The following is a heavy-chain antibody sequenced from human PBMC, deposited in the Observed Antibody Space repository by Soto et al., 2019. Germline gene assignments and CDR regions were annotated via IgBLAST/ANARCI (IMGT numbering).Heavy chain of an antibody. CDR3: ARAPGYCSSTSCYTYYFDY. Sequence: EVQLVESGGGLVQPGGSLRLSCAASGFTFSSYWMSWVRQAPGKGLEWVAYIKQDGSEKYYVDSVKGRFTISRDNAKNSLYLQMNSLRAEDTAVYYCARAPGYCSSTSCYTYYFDYWGQGTLVTVSS. D-gene: IGHD2-2*02. J-gene: IGHJ4*02. CDR2: IKQDGSEK. V-gene: IGHV3-7*01. CDR1: GFTFSSYW.